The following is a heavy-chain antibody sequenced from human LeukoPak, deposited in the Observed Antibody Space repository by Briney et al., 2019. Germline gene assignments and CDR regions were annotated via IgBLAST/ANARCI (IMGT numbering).Heavy chain of an antibody. D-gene: IGHD2-21*02. CDR1: GFTFSSYE. CDR2: ISSSRTT. J-gene: IGHJ6*03. CDR3: ARVTSSSTSYYYYYMDV. Sequence: PGGSLRLSCVASGFTFSSYEMNWVRQAPGKGLEWLSYISSSRTTYYADSVKGRFTTSRDNAKNSLYLQMNSLRAEDTAVYYCARVTSSSTSYYYYYMDVWGKGTTVTVSS. V-gene: IGHV3-48*03.